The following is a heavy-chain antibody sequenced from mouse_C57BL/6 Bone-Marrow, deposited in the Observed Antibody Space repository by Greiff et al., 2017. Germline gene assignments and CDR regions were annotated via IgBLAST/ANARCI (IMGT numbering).Heavy chain of an antibody. CDR3: TGGSYDGSSYWYFDV. J-gene: IGHJ1*03. CDR1: GFTFSNYW. Sequence: EVKLVASGGGLVQPGGSMKLSCVASGFTFSNYWMNWVRQSPETGLAWVAQIRLKSDNYATPYAASVKGRFTISRDDSKSSVYLQMNNLSAEDTGIYYCTGGSYDGSSYWYFDVWGTGTTVTVSS. V-gene: IGHV6-3*01. CDR2: IRLKSDNYAT. D-gene: IGHD1-1*01.